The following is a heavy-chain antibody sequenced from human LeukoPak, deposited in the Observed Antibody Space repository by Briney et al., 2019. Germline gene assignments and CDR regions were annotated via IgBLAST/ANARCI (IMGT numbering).Heavy chain of an antibody. D-gene: IGHD7-27*01. CDR1: GFTFSRCG. Sequence: PGRSLRLSCAASGFTFSRCGMHWVRQAPGKGLEWVAVIWYDGSNKHYADSVKGRFTISRDNSKNTLYLQMNSLRAEDTAVYYCARDLGISYWGQGTLVTVSS. J-gene: IGHJ4*02. CDR2: IWYDGSNK. V-gene: IGHV3-33*01. CDR3: ARDLGISY.